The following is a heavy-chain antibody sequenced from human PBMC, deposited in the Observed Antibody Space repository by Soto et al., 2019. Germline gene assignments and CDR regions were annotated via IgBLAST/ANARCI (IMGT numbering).Heavy chain of an antibody. CDR1: GYTLTTYS. V-gene: IGHV1-3*01. CDR2: MNPLNGDT. Sequence: QVQLVQSGAEVKKPGASVKVSCKASGYTLTTYSMHWVRQAPGQRLEWMGWMNPLNGDTKYSARFQGRLTIIRDTSASTAYMELSTLRSEDTAIYFFARGNSGAFDIWGQGTMVTVSS. CDR3: ARGNSGAFDI. D-gene: IGHD1-26*01. J-gene: IGHJ3*02.